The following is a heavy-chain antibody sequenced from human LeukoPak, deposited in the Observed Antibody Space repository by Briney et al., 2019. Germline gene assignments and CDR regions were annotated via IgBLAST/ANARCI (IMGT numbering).Heavy chain of an antibody. D-gene: IGHD3-16*02. CDR2: IRSKAYGGTT. V-gene: IGHV3-49*04. CDR3: TRDGVDDYVWGSYPLDY. CDR1: GFTFGDYA. Sequence: GGSLRLSCTASGFTFGDYAMSWVRQAPGKGLEWVGFIRSKAYGGTTEHAASVKGRFTISRDDSKSIAYLQMNSLKTEDTAVYYCTRDGVDDYVWGSYPLDYWGQGTLVTVSS. J-gene: IGHJ4*02.